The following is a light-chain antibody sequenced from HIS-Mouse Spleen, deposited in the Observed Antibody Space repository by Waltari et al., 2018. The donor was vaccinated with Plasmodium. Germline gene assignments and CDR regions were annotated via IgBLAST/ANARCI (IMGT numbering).Light chain of an antibody. J-gene: IGKJ1*01. CDR3: QQYGSSSWT. Sequence: EIVLTQSPGTLSLSPGERATLSCRASQSVSSSYLAWYQQKPGQAPRLLIYGASSRATGIPDRFRGRGSGTDFTLTISRLEPEDFAVYYCQQYGSSSWTFGQGTKVEIK. V-gene: IGKV3-20*01. CDR2: GAS. CDR1: QSVSSSY.